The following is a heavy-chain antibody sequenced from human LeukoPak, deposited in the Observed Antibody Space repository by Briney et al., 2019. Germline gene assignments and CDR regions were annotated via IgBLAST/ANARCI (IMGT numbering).Heavy chain of an antibody. CDR1: GYTFTGYY. D-gene: IGHD2-21*02. J-gene: IGHJ4*02. V-gene: IGHV1-2*02. Sequence: ASVKVSCKASGYTFTGYYMHWVRQAPGQGLEWMGGINPNSGGTNYAQKFQGRVTMTRDTSISTAYMELSRLRSDDTAVYYCVSLAYCGGDCYSPYFDYWGQGTLVTDSS. CDR2: INPNSGGT. CDR3: VSLAYCGGDCYSPYFDY.